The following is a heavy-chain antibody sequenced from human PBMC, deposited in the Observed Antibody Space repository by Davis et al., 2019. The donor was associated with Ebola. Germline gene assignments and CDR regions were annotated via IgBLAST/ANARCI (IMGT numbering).Heavy chain of an antibody. CDR1: GYTFTSYW. CDR3: ARRLYSYGSDTFDI. V-gene: IGHV5-10-1*01. CDR2: IDPSDSYT. D-gene: IGHD5-18*01. Sequence: GESLKISCKGSGYTFTSYWIAWVRQVPGKGLEWMGKIDPSDSYTNYSPSFQGHVTLSADKSISTAYLQWSSLKASDTAMYYCARRLYSYGSDTFDIWGQGTMVTVSS. J-gene: IGHJ3*02.